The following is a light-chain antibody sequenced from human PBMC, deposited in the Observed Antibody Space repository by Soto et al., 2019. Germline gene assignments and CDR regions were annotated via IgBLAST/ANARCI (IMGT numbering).Light chain of an antibody. CDR1: RSDVGRYNY. J-gene: IGLJ1*01. Sequence: QSVLTQPASVSGSPGQSITISCTGTRSDVGRYNYVSWYQQHPGKAPKLLIYEVTYRPSGVSTRFSASKSGSTASLTISGIQAEDEADYYCQSYASSLSANFVFGTGTKVTVL. V-gene: IGLV2-14*01. CDR2: EVT. CDR3: QSYASSLSANFV.